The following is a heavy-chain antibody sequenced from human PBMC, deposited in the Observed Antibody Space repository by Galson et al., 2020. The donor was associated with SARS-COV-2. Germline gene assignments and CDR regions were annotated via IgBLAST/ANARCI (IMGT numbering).Heavy chain of an antibody. J-gene: IGHJ4*02. D-gene: IGHD5-12*01. CDR1: GGSFSGYY. CDR3: ARGGRRWLQHPLQYYFDY. Sequence: SQTLSLTCAVYGGSFSGYYWSWIRQPPGKGLEWIGEINHSGSTNYNPSLKSRVTISVDTSKNQFSLKLSSVTAADTAVYYCARGGRRWLQHPLQYYFDYWGQGTLVTVSS. CDR2: INHSGST. V-gene: IGHV4-34*01.